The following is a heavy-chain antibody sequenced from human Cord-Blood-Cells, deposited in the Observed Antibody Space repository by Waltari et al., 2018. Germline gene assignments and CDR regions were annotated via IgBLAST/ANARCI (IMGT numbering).Heavy chain of an antibody. V-gene: IGHV3-33*01. J-gene: IGHJ4*02. CDR1: VCTFSSYV. CDR3: ARAVLTGDSFDY. D-gene: IGHD7-27*01. CDR2: IWYDGSNK. Sequence: QVQLVESGGGLVQPGRSLRLSCATYVCTFSSYVMPRVRQAPGRWLEWVAVIWYDGSNKYYADSVKGRFTISRDNSKNTLYLQMNSLRAEDTAVYYCARAVLTGDSFDYWGQGTLVTVSS.